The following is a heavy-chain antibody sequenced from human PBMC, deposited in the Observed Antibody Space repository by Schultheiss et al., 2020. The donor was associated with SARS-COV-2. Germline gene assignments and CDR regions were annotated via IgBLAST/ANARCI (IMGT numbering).Heavy chain of an antibody. CDR2: IYTSGST. CDR3: ARGPPSGWAFDI. CDR1: GGSISSGYY. V-gene: IGHV4-61*02. Sequence: SETLSLTCTVSGGSISSGYYWGWIRQPPGKGLEWIGRIYTSGSTNYIPSLKSRVTISADTSKNQFSLRLSSVTAADTAIYYCARGPPSGWAFDIWGQGTMVTVSS. J-gene: IGHJ3*02. D-gene: IGHD1-1*01.